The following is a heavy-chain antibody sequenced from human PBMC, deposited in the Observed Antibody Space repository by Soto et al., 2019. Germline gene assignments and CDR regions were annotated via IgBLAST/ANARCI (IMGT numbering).Heavy chain of an antibody. J-gene: IGHJ4*02. CDR1: GFTFSSYT. CDR3: VNPPGILLPDTAPFDY. Sequence: GGSLRLSCAASGFTFSSYTMNWVRQAPGKGQEWVSAISGSGSSTYYADFAKGRFTISRDNSKNTVYLQMNSLKVEDTAVYYCVNPPGILLPDTAPFDYWGQGTMVT. V-gene: IGHV3-23*01. D-gene: IGHD2-15*01. CDR2: ISGSGSST.